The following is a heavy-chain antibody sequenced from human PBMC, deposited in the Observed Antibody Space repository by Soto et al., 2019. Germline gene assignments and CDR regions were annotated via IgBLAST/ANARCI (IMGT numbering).Heavy chain of an antibody. J-gene: IGHJ6*02. CDR1: ALTASKNY. V-gene: IGHV3-66*01. D-gene: IGHD3-10*01. CDR2: IYSGGTT. Sequence: EVQLVESGGGLVQPGGSLRLSCAGSALTASKNYMSWVRQPPGKGLEWVSVIYSGGTTYYADSVKDRFSISRDNSKSTLYLQMDNLRDGDTAVYYCARGGSGSEWDYYGMDVWGQGTTVTVSS. CDR3: ARGGSGSEWDYYGMDV.